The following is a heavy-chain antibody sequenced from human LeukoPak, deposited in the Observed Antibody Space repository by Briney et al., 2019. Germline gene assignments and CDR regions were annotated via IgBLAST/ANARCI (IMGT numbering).Heavy chain of an antibody. CDR1: GGSFSGYY. V-gene: IGHV4-34*01. J-gene: IGHJ6*02. D-gene: IGHD3-9*01. CDR3: ARGVRYFDWLSERLYYYYYGMDV. CDR2: INHSGST. Sequence: SETLSLTCAVYGGSFSGYYWSWIRQPPGKGLEWIGEINHSGSTNYNPSLKSRVTISVDTSKNQFSLKLSSVTAADTAVYYCARGVRYFDWLSERLYYYYYGMDVWGQGTTVTVSS.